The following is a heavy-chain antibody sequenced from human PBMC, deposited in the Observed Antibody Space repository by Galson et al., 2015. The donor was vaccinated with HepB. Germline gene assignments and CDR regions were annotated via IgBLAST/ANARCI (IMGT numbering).Heavy chain of an antibody. CDR2: ISYDGTNK. CDR1: GFTFSSYG. J-gene: IGHJ5*02. Sequence: SLRLSCAASGFTFSSYGMHWVRQAPGKGLEWVAVISYDGTNKYYADSVQGRFTISRDNSKNTLYLQMNSLRAEDTAVYYCAKGHCTRTSCYYWSDPWGQGTLVTVSS. D-gene: IGHD2-2*01. V-gene: IGHV3-30*18. CDR3: AKGHCTRTSCYYWSDP.